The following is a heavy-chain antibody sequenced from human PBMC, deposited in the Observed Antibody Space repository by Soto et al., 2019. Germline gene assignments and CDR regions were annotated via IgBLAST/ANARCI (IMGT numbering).Heavy chain of an antibody. CDR3: ASPPKNRGGIYGAF. CDR2: IYPGDSDT. Sequence: GESLKISCKGSGYTFTTYWIGWVRQMPGKGLEWMGIIYPGDSDTRYSPSFQGQVTISADKSTSTAYLQWSSLKASDTAMYYCASPPKNRGGIYGAFGGKGTVAPVSS. V-gene: IGHV5-51*01. CDR1: GYTFTTYW. D-gene: IGHD3-16*01. J-gene: IGHJ4*01.